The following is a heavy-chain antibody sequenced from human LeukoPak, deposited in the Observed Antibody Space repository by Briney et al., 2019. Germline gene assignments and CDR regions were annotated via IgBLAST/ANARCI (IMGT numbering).Heavy chain of an antibody. CDR2: IYHSGST. J-gene: IGHJ4*02. CDR1: GYSISSGYY. V-gene: IGHV4-38-2*02. D-gene: IGHD3-10*01. Sequence: SETLSLTCTVSGYSISSGYYWGWIRQPPGKGLEWIGSIYHSGSTYHNPSLKSRVTISVDTSKNQFSLKLSSVTAADTAVYYCARVLSYGSGSYGVDYWGQGTLVTVSS. CDR3: ARVLSYGSGSYGVDY.